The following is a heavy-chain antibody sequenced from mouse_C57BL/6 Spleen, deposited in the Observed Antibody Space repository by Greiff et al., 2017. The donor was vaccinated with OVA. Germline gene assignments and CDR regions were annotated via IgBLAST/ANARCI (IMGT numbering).Heavy chain of an antibody. D-gene: IGHD1-1*01. V-gene: IGHV1-69*01. CDR1: GYTFTSYW. CDR2: IDPSDSYT. J-gene: IGHJ2*01. CDR3: ASGITTAGYFDY. Sequence: QVQLQQPGAELVMPGASVKLSCKASGYTFTSYWMHWVKQRPGQGLEWIGEIDPSDSYTKYNQKFKGKSTLTVDKSASTAYMQLSSLTSEDSAVYYCASGITTAGYFDYWGQGTTLTVSS.